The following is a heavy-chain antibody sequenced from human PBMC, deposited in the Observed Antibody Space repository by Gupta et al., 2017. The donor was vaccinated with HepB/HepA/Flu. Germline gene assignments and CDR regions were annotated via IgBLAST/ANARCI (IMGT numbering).Heavy chain of an antibody. D-gene: IGHD2-2*01. CDR3: AKEYCISTSCSGFYYYYMDV. CDR1: GFTLSSYG. J-gene: IGHJ6*03. Sequence: QVQLVESGGGVVQPGRALRLSCAASGFTLSSYGIHWVRQAPGKGLEWVAVISYDGSRKYYADSVKGRFTISRDNSENTLYLQMNSLRAEDTAVYYCAKEYCISTSCSGFYYYYMDVWGKGTTVTVSS. CDR2: ISYDGSRK. V-gene: IGHV3-30*18.